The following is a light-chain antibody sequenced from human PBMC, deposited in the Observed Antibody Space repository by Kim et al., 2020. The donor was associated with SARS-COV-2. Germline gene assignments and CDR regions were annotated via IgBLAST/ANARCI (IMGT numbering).Light chain of an antibody. Sequence: QSALTQPASVSGSPGQSITISCTGTSSDVGGYNYVSWYQQHPGKAPKLMIYDVSKRPSGVSNRFSGSKSANTASLAISGLQAEDEADYYCSSYTSSSTLAFGGGTQLTVL. V-gene: IGLV2-14*01. CDR1: SSDVGGYNY. CDR3: SSYTSSSTLA. CDR2: DVS. J-gene: IGLJ3*02.